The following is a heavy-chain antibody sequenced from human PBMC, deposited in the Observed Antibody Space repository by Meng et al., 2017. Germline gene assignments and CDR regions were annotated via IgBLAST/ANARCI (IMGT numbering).Heavy chain of an antibody. CDR2: IKRNRDGGTI. J-gene: IGHJ4*02. CDR3: ATGAAAADH. V-gene: IGHV3-15*01. D-gene: IGHD6-13*01. CDR1: GVRFTDAW. Sequence: VRLVGCGGGCVKAGGSLGLSCVASGVRFTDAWMSWVRQAPGKGLEWVGRIKRNRDGGTIVYAARVKGRVTISRDDAKNTLCLQMYSLITEETAVYFCATGAAAADHWGQGSLVTVSS.